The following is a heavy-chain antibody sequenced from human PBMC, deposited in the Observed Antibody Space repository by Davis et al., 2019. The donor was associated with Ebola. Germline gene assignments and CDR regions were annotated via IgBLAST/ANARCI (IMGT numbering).Heavy chain of an antibody. D-gene: IGHD1-1*01. CDR3: ARGLYPWELDY. J-gene: IGHJ4*02. Sequence: GSLRFSCAVYGGSFSGYYWSWIRQPPGKGLEWIGEINHSGSTNYNPSLKSRVTISVDTSKNQFSLKLSSVTAADTAVYYCARGLYPWELDYWGQGTLVTVSS. V-gene: IGHV4-34*01. CDR1: GGSFSGYY. CDR2: INHSGST.